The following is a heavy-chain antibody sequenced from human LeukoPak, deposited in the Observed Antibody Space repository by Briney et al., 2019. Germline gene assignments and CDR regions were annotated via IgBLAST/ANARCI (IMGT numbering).Heavy chain of an antibody. J-gene: IGHJ4*02. V-gene: IGHV3-23*01. Sequence: PGGSLRLSCAASGFTFSSYAMSWVRQAPGKGLEWVSAISGSGGSTYYAHSVKGRFTISRDNSKNTLYLQMNSLRAEDTAVYYCAKNGGQQWLVAEEGYWGQGTLVTVSS. D-gene: IGHD6-19*01. CDR2: ISGSGGST. CDR3: AKNGGQQWLVAEEGY. CDR1: GFTFSSYA.